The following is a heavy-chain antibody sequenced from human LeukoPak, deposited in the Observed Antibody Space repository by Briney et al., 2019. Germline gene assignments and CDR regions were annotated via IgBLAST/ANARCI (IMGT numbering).Heavy chain of an antibody. CDR3: ARGDDYSNLYYYYGMDV. V-gene: IGHV1-18*01. Sequence: ASVKVSCKASGYTFTSYGISWVRQAPGQGLEWMGWISAYNGNTNYAQKLQGRGTMTTDTSTSTAYMELRSLRSDDTAVYYCARGDDYSNLYYYYGMDVWGQGTTVTVSS. J-gene: IGHJ6*02. CDR2: ISAYNGNT. D-gene: IGHD4-11*01. CDR1: GYTFTSYG.